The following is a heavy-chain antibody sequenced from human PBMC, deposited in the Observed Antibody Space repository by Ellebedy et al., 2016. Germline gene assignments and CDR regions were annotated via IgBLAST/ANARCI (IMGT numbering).Heavy chain of an antibody. CDR2: INHSGST. CDR3: ARMIAVAPSPLDY. V-gene: IGHV4-34*01. Sequence: SETLSLTCAVYGGSFSGYYWSWIRQPPGKGLEWIGEINHSGSTNYNPSLKSRVTISVDTSKNQFSLKLSSVTAADTAVYYCARMIAVAPSPLDYWGQGTLVTVSS. D-gene: IGHD6-19*01. CDR1: GGSFSGYY. J-gene: IGHJ4*02.